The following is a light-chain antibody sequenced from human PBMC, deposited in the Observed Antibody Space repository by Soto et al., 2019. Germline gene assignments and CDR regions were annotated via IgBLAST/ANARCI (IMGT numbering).Light chain of an antibody. CDR1: LSVNTY. V-gene: IGKV3-11*01. Sequence: EVDLTQSPATLSLSPGGSATLSCRASLSVNTYLAWYQQKPGQALRLLISDVSKRAAGVPARFSGSGSGTDFTLTISSLEPEDFAVYYCHQRSNWPLTFGGGTKLEIK. CDR2: DVS. J-gene: IGKJ4*01. CDR3: HQRSNWPLT.